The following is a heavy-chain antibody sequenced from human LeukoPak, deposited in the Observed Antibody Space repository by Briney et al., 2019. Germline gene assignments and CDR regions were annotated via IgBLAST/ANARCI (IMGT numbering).Heavy chain of an antibody. J-gene: IGHJ4*02. CDR2: IYYSGST. CDR3: ARAWSGGDCYFGY. D-gene: IGHD2-21*02. V-gene: IGHV4-30-4*01. CDR1: GGSISSGDYY. Sequence: SETLSITCTVSGGSISSGDYYWSWIRQPPGKGLEWIGYIYYSGSTYYNPSLKSRVTISVDTSKNQFSLKLSFVTAADTAVYYCARAWSGGDCYFGYWGQGTLVTVSS.